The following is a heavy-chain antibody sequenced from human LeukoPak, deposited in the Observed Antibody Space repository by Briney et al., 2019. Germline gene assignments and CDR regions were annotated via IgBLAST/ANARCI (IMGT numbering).Heavy chain of an antibody. Sequence: SETLSLTCAVYGGSFSGYYWSWIRQPPGKGLEWIGEINHSGSTNYNPSPKSRVTISVDTSKNQFSLKLSSVTAADTAVYYCARVGVTTATTNDYWGQGTLVTVSS. CDR1: GGSFSGYY. CDR3: ARVGVTTATTNDY. D-gene: IGHD4-17*01. CDR2: INHSGST. V-gene: IGHV4-34*01. J-gene: IGHJ4*02.